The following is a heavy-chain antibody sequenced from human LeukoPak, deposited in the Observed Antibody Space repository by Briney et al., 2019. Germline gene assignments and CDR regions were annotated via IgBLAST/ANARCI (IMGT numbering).Heavy chain of an antibody. CDR2: IIPIFGTA. CDR3: ASVSRLVIGYFDY. CDR1: GGTFSSYA. D-gene: IGHD3-9*01. Sequence: SVKVSCKASGGTFSSYAISWVRQAPGQGLEWMGGIIPIFGTANYAQKFQGRVTITADESTSTAYMELSSLRSEDTAVYYCASVSRLVIGYFDYRGQGTLVTVSS. J-gene: IGHJ4*02. V-gene: IGHV1-69*13.